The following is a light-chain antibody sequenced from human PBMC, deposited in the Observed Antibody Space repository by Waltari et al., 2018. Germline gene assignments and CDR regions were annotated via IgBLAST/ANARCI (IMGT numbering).Light chain of an antibody. CDR3: GSYTSSDTWI. J-gene: IGLJ2*01. CDR1: SDDVGGYDY. V-gene: IGLV2-14*03. Sequence: QSVLTQPASVSGSPGQSITISCTGTSDDVGGYDYVSWYQHHPGKAPKLIIYDVSDRPSGVSNRFSGSRSANTASLAISGLQAEDEAHYYCGSYTSSDTWIFGGGTKLTVL. CDR2: DVS.